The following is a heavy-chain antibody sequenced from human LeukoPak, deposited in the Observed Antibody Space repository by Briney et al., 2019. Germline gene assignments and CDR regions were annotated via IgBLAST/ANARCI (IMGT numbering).Heavy chain of an antibody. CDR2: ISYDGSNK. V-gene: IGHV3-30*03. Sequence: GGSLRLSCAASGFTFSSYGMHWVRQAPGKGLEWVAVISYDGSNKYYAYSVKGRFTISRDNSKNTLYLKMNSLRAEDTAVYYSARAPPRGRDYYDSRPAYGAAFDIWGQGTMVTVSS. J-gene: IGHJ3*02. CDR3: ARAPPRGRDYYDSRPAYGAAFDI. D-gene: IGHD3-22*01. CDR1: GFTFSSYG.